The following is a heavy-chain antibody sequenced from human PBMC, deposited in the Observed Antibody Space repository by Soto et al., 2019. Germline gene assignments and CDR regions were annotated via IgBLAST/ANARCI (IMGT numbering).Heavy chain of an antibody. CDR3: ARDYYYDTTGPLDY. Sequence: ASVKVSCKASGFTFSSYGISWVRQAPGQGLEWMGWISTFNGHTQYAQKFQGRVAMTTDASTSTVYMELRSLRSDDTAVYYCARDYYYDTTGPLDYWGQGTLVTVSS. D-gene: IGHD3-22*01. CDR1: GFTFSSYG. CDR2: ISTFNGHT. J-gene: IGHJ4*02. V-gene: IGHV1-18*01.